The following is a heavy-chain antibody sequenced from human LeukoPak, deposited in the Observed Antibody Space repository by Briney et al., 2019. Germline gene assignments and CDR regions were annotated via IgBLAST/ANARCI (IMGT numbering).Heavy chain of an antibody. Sequence: GRSLRLSCAASGFTFSSYGMHWVRQAPGKGLEWVAVISYDGSNKYYADSVKGRFTISRDNSKNTLYLQTNSLRAEDTAVYYCAKTAATDYWGQGTLVTVSS. D-gene: IGHD6-13*01. V-gene: IGHV3-30*18. CDR1: GFTFSSYG. J-gene: IGHJ4*02. CDR3: AKTAATDY. CDR2: ISYDGSNK.